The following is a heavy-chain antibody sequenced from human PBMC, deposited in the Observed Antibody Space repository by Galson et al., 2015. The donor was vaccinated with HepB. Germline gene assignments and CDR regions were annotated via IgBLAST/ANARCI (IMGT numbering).Heavy chain of an antibody. CDR3: ARENRGGTDY. CDR2: INAGNGNP. D-gene: IGHD1-1*01. Sequence: SVKVSCKASGYTFTSYAMHWVRQAPGQRLEWMGRINAGNGNPKYSQKFQGRVTITRDTSATTAYMELSSLRSEDTAVYYCARENRGGTDYWGQGTLVTVSS. V-gene: IGHV1-3*01. J-gene: IGHJ4*02. CDR1: GYTFTSYA.